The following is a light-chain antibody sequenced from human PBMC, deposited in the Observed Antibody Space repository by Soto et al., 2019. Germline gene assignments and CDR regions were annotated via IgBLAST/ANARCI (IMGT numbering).Light chain of an antibody. V-gene: IGKV4-1*01. CDR2: WAS. CDR3: HQYYTNPYT. Sequence: DVVVTQSPDSLAVSLGERATINCKSRQSVLNSSNNKNYLAWFQQKPGQPTKVLISWASTRESGVPDRFSGSGSGTDFTLTTRSLQAEVVAVYYCHQYYTNPYTFAQATKLEIK. J-gene: IGKJ2*01. CDR1: QSVLNSSNNKNY.